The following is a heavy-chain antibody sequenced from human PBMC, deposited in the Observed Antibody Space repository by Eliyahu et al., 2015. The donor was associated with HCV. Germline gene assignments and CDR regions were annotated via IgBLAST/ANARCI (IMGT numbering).Heavy chain of an antibody. CDR2: IKSKTDGGTT. CDR3: TTEPGVFRSSWAHDAFDI. CDR1: GFTFXNAW. Sequence: EVQLVESGGGLVKPGGSLRLSCAASGFTFXNAWXXWVRQAPGKGLEWVGRIKSKTDGGTTDYAAPVKGRFTISRDDSKNTLYLQMNSLKTEDTAVYYCTTEPGVFRSSWAHDAFDIWGQGTMVTVSS. J-gene: IGHJ3*02. D-gene: IGHD6-13*01. V-gene: IGHV3-15*01.